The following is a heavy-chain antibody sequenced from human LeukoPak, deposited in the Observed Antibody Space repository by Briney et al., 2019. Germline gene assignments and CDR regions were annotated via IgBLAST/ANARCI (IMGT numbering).Heavy chain of an antibody. CDR2: IYHGGPT. CDR1: GGSITSNYHY. V-gene: IGHV4-39*01. J-gene: IGHJ4*02. Sequence: SETLSLTCTVSGGSITSNYHYWGWIRQPPGKGLEWMGNIYHGGPTYYSPSLRSRITISVDTSKNQFYVKLRSVTAADTAVYYCVRLLGSSNYSFDSWGQGTLVTVSS. CDR3: VRLLGSSNYSFDS. D-gene: IGHD3-10*01.